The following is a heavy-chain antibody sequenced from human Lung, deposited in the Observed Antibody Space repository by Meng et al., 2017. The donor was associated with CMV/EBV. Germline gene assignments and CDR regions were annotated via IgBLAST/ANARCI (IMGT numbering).Heavy chain of an antibody. CDR2: ISWNSGNV. J-gene: IGHJ6*02. V-gene: IGHV3-9*01. Sequence: GGSXRLSCAASGFNFDDYYMHWVRQAPGKGLEWVSGISWNSGNVGYGDSVKGRFTISRDNGKNSLYLQMNSLRAEDTALYYCTRVGLAMDVWGQGATVTVSS. D-gene: IGHD3-16*01. CDR1: GFNFDDYY. CDR3: TRVGLAMDV.